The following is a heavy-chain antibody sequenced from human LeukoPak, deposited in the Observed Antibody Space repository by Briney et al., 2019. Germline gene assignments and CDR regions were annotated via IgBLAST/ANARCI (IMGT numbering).Heavy chain of an antibody. V-gene: IGHV3-30*18. Sequence: GGSLRLSCEASGFTSKKYGMHWVRQAPGKGLEWVAFISHDGSDKYYADSVKGRFTISSDNSKNTQFLQMNSLRVEDTAMYYCTKEGESGYSGGFDYWGQGTLVTVSS. J-gene: IGHJ4*02. CDR3: TKEGESGYSGGFDY. CDR1: GFTSKKYG. D-gene: IGHD3-3*01. CDR2: ISHDGSDK.